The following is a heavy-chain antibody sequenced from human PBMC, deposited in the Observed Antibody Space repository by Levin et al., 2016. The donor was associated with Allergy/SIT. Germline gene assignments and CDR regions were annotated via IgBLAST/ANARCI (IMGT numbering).Heavy chain of an antibody. V-gene: IGHV3-21*01. D-gene: IGHD2-2*01. J-gene: IGHJ6*03. CDR3: ARGIVVPGARIGLYYYYYMDF. Sequence: GGSLRLSCAESGFTSGRYTMNWVRQAPGKGLEWVSSITSSGFIYYADSVEGRFTISRDNAKRSLYLQMNSLRAEDTAVYYCARGIVVPGARIGLYYYYYMDFWGKGTTVAVSS. CDR2: ITSSGFI. CDR1: GFTSGRYT.